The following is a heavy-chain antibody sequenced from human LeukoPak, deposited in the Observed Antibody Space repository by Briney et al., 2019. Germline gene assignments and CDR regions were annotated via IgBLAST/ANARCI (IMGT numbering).Heavy chain of an antibody. D-gene: IGHD1-14*01. CDR3: ARTETSGCDQAGGEH. J-gene: IGHJ1*01. CDR2: ISNDGSNK. Sequence: PGGSPSLAFAPSGSTVRGDALHWVRQAPGKGLEWVAVISNDGSNKYYADSVKGRFTISRDNSKNTLYLQMNSLRAEDTAVYYCARTETSGCDQAGGEHWG. CDR1: GSTVRGDA. V-gene: IGHV3-30-3*01.